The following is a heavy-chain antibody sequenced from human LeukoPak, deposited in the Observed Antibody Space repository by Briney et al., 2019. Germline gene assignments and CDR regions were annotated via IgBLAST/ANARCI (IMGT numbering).Heavy chain of an antibody. CDR3: ASTVFGLGFSFDY. CDR2: IYYSGST. J-gene: IGHJ4*02. Sequence: SVTLSLTCTVSGGSLSSSSYYWGWIRQPPGKGLEWIGSIYYSGSTYYNPSLKSRLTISVDTSKTQFSLKLSSVTATDTAVYYCASTVFGLGFSFDYWGQGTLVTVSS. D-gene: IGHD3-3*01. CDR1: GGSLSSSSYY. V-gene: IGHV4-39*07.